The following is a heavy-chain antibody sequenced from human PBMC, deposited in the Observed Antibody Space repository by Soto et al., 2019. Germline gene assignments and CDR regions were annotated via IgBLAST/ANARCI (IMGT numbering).Heavy chain of an antibody. CDR3: ARDSFQSIVVVVAATTGFDP. J-gene: IGHJ5*02. CDR1: GYSISSGYY. Sequence: TSETLSLTCAVSGYSISSGYYWGWIRQPPGKGLEWIGSIYHSGSTYYNPSLKSRVTISVDTSKNQFSLKLSSVTAADTAVYYCARDSFQSIVVVVAATTGFDPWGQGTLVTVSS. CDR2: IYHSGST. D-gene: IGHD2-15*01. V-gene: IGHV4-38-2*02.